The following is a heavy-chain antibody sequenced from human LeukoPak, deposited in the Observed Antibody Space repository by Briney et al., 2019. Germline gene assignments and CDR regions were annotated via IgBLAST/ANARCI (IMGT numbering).Heavy chain of an antibody. J-gene: IGHJ4*02. Sequence: GGSLRLSCAASGFTFSNAWMSWVRQAPGKGLEWVGRIKSKTDGGTTDYAAPVKGRFTISRDDSKNTLYLQMNSLKTEDTAVYYCTATGYYDILTGHGGDFDYWGQGTLVTVSS. CDR2: IKSKTDGGTT. CDR1: GFTFSNAW. D-gene: IGHD3-9*01. CDR3: TATGYYDILTGHGGDFDY. V-gene: IGHV3-15*01.